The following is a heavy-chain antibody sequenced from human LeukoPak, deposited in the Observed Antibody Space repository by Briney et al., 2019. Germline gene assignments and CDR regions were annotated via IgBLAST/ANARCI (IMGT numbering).Heavy chain of an antibody. CDR2: IYYSGSA. V-gene: IGHV4-39*07. D-gene: IGHD4-17*01. CDR1: GGSISSSSYY. J-gene: IGHJ4*02. CDR3: ARVPTVTFFDY. Sequence: SETLSLTCTVSGGSISSSSYYWGWIRQPPGKGLEWIGSIYYSGSAYYNPSLKSRVTISVDTSKNQFSLKLSSVTAADTAVYYCARVPTVTFFDYWGQGTLVTVSS.